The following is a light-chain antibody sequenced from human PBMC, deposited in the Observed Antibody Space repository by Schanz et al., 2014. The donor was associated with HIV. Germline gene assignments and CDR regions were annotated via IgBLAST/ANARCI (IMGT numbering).Light chain of an antibody. CDR2: EVT. Sequence: QSALTQPASVSGSPGQSITISCTGTSSDIGNYNLVSWYQYHPGKAPKLMIYEVTKRPSGVPDRFSGSKSGNTAFLTISGLQAEDEADYYCSSYTSSSTVVFGGGTKLTVL. J-gene: IGLJ2*01. CDR1: SSDIGNYNL. V-gene: IGLV2-14*02. CDR3: SSYTSSSTVV.